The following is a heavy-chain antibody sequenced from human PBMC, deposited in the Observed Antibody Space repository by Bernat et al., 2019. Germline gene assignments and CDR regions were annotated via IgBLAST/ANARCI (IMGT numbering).Heavy chain of an antibody. CDR2: INRDGSIT. V-gene: IGHV3-74*01. CDR3: VRIGYSTSSLGIDY. J-gene: IGHJ4*02. D-gene: IGHD6-6*01. Sequence: VQLVESGGGLVQPGGSLRLSCAASGFTFSSDWMHWVRQAPGKGLVWVARINRDGSITTYADSVRGRFATSRDNAKNTLFLQMTSLTSEDTAVYYCVRIGYSTSSLGIDYWGQGALVSVSS. CDR1: GFTFSSDW.